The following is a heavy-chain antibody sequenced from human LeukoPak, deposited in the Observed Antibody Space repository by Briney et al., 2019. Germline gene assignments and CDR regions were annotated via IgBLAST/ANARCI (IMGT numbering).Heavy chain of an antibody. CDR2: IYSGGST. CDR3: ARDRGSGSYYVAFDY. D-gene: IGHD1-26*01. Sequence: GGSLRLSCAASGFTVSSNCMSWVRQAPGKGLEWVSVIYSGGSTYYADSVKGRFTISRDNSKNTLYLQMNSLRAEDTAVYYCARDRGSGSYYVAFDYWGQGTLVTVSS. V-gene: IGHV3-53*01. J-gene: IGHJ4*02. CDR1: GFTVSSNC.